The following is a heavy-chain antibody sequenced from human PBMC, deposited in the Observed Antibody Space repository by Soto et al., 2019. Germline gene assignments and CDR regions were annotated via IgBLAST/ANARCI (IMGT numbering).Heavy chain of an antibody. V-gene: IGHV4-59*01. D-gene: IGHD3-10*01. Sequence: GKGMEWIVYISSSGTINYNTSLKGRVTISLDKSRNQFSLKLSSVTTADTAVYFCAIFFQAVVRISYSVPVTAFLLNRSTDL. CDR3: AIFFQAVVRISYSVPVTAFLLNRSTDL. J-gene: IGHJ2*01. CDR2: ISSSGTI.